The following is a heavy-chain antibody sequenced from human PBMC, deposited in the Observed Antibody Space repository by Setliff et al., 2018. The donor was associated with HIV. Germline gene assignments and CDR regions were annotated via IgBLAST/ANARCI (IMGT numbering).Heavy chain of an antibody. CDR2: VFHNGTS. Sequence: SETLSLTCSVSGGPITSSSYYWGWIRQSPGKALEWMGSVFHNGTSLYNPSLRSRLTMSVDTSKNQFSLSLRSVTAADTSLYYCARHGIYYHLFDYWGQGSPVTVSS. CDR1: GGPITSSSYY. V-gene: IGHV4-39*01. J-gene: IGHJ4*02. D-gene: IGHD3-10*01. CDR3: ARHGIYYHLFDY.